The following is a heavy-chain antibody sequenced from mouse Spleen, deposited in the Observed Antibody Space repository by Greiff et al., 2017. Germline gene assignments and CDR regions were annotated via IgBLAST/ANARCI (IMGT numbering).Heavy chain of an antibody. CDR2: INPSTGGT. Sequence: VQLQQSGPALVKPGASVKISCKASGYSFTGYYMNWVKQSPEKSLEWIGEINPSTGGTTYNQKFKAKATLTVDKSSSTAYMQLKSLTSEDSAVYYCARSMIEDYWGQGTTLTVSS. CDR3: ARSMIEDY. D-gene: IGHD2-3*01. V-gene: IGHV1-42*01. J-gene: IGHJ2*01. CDR1: GYSFTGYY.